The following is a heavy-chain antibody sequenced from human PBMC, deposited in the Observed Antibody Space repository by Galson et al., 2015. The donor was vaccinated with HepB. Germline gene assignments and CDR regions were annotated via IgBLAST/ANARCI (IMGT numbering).Heavy chain of an antibody. J-gene: IGHJ6*02. CDR1: GYTFTSYY. CDR2: INPSGGST. CDR3: ATRGYCSSTSYYRLDYYGMDV. D-gene: IGHD2-2*01. V-gene: IGHV1-46*03. Sequence: SVKVSCKASGYTFTSYYMHWVRQAPGQGLEWMGIINPSGGSTSYAQKFQGRVTMTRDTSTSTVYMELSSLRSEDTAVYYCATRGYCSSTSYYRLDYYGMDVWGQGTTVTVSS.